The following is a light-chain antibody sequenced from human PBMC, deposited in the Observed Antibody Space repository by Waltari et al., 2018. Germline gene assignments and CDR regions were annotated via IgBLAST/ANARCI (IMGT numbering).Light chain of an antibody. J-gene: IGLJ3*02. CDR3: AAWDDRMNGHWV. CDR2: RNE. CDR1: SSNIGDNV. V-gene: IGLV1-44*01. Sequence: QSVLTQPPSASGTPGQRVTISCSGSSSNIGDNVVNWYQQLPGKAPKLLTYRNEQRPSGVPDRFSASKSGTSASLAISGLQSEDEADYYCAAWDDRMNGHWVFGGGTKVTVL.